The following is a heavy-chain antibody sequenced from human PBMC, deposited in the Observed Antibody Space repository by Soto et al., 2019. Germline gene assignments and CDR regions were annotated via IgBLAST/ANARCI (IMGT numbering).Heavy chain of an antibody. CDR3: ARDRGVAPPVAGNTHYYYYMDV. Sequence: QDQLVQSGVEVKKPGASVKVSCKASGYSFTNYGITWVRQAPGQGCEWMGWISAYNGNTNYAQKFQGRDTMTTDASTSTAYLELRSLRSDDTAVYYCARDRGVAPPVAGNTHYYYYMDVWGKGTTITVSS. CDR2: ISAYNGNT. V-gene: IGHV1-18*01. CDR1: GYSFTNYG. D-gene: IGHD6-19*01. J-gene: IGHJ6*03.